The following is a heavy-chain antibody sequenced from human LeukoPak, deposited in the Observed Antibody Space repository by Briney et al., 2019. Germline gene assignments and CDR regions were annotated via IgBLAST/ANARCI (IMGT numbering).Heavy chain of an antibody. J-gene: IGHJ5*02. D-gene: IGHD1-26*01. V-gene: IGHV4-39*01. CDR3: ARHGPYLGRLGWFDP. Sequence: ASETLSLTCNVSGGSTSSSSNYWGWIRQPPGKGLEWIGSIYYSGSTNYNPSLKSRVTISIDTSKNQFSLNLSSVTAADTAVYYCARHGPYLGRLGWFDPWGQGTLVTVSS. CDR2: IYYSGST. CDR1: GGSTSSSSNY.